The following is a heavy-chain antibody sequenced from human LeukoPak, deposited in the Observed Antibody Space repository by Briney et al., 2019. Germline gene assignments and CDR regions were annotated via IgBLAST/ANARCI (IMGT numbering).Heavy chain of an antibody. CDR3: ARDSARRDGQNFDY. J-gene: IGHJ4*02. Sequence: SETLSLTCTVSGASLSSGSYYWSWIRQPAGKGLEWIGRIYPSGSTDHNPSLKSRVTISIDTSKNQFSLKQSSVTAADTAVYYCARDSARRDGQNFDYWGQGTLVTVSS. CDR2: IYPSGST. D-gene: IGHD5-24*01. V-gene: IGHV4-61*02. CDR1: GASLSSGSYY.